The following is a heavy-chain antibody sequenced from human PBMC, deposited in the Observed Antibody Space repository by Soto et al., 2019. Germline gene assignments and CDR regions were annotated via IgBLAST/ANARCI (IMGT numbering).Heavy chain of an antibody. CDR3: AHRRIAASGSWDVGSFDY. J-gene: IGHJ4*02. Sequence: QITLKESGPTLVSPTQPLTLTCTFSGFSLSTSGVGLGWIRQPPGKALEYLALIYWDDDKRYSPSLRSRLTISKDTSKNPVVLTLTNMDPVDTAPYYCAHRRIAASGSWDVGSFDYWGQGTLVTVSS. CDR1: GFSLSTSGVG. D-gene: IGHD6-13*01. V-gene: IGHV2-5*02. CDR2: IYWDDDK.